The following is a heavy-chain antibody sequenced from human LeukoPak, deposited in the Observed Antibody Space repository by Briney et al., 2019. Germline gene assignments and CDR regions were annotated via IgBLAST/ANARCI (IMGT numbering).Heavy chain of an antibody. Sequence: AGGSLRLSCAASGFSFSSYGMLGVRQAPGKGLEWVAVISYDGSNKYYAGSVKGRFTISRDNSKNTLYLQMNSLRAEDTAVYYCAKDFESVVPYYGSGTDYWGQGTLVTVSS. CDR1: GFSFSSYG. CDR3: AKDFESVVPYYGSGTDY. CDR2: ISYDGSNK. J-gene: IGHJ4*02. D-gene: IGHD3-10*01. V-gene: IGHV3-30*18.